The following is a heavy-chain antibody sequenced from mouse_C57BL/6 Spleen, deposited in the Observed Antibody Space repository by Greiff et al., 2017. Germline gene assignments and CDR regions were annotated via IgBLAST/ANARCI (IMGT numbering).Heavy chain of an antibody. CDR3: ARNYSDVAWFAY. Sequence: QVQLQQSGAELVRPGPSVKMSCKASGYTFTNYWIGWAKQRPGHGLEWIGEIYPGGGYTNYNEKFKGKATLTADKSSSTAYMQLSRLTSEDSAFYYCARNYSDVAWFAYWGQGTLVTVSA. J-gene: IGHJ3*01. V-gene: IGHV1-63*01. CDR1: GYTFTNYW. CDR2: IYPGGGYT. D-gene: IGHD1-1*01.